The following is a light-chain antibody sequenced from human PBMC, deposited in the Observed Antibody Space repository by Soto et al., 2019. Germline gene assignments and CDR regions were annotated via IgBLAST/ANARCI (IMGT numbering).Light chain of an antibody. CDR1: SRDVGGYNY. J-gene: IGLJ1*01. V-gene: IGLV2-14*01. CDR3: SSYTRSSTYV. CDR2: DVS. Sequence: QSALTQPASVSGTPGQSITISRSGTSRDVGGYNYVSLYQQHPVKAPKLMIYDVSNRPSGLSNRCSGSKSGNTASLTISGLQAEDEADYYCSSYTRSSTYVFGTRTKVTVL.